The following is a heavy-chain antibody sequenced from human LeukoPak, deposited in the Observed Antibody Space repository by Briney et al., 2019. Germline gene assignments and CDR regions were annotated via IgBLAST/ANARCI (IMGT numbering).Heavy chain of an antibody. CDR1: GFTFSSFA. CDR3: ARGSALMVYTMGDY. J-gene: IGHJ4*02. Sequence: GGSLRLSCVASGFTFSSFAMHWVRQAPGKGLEYVSGISSNGVSTYYANSVKGRFSVSRDNSENTLYLQMGSLRADDMAVYYCARGSALMVYTMGDYWGQGSLVTVSS. CDR2: ISSNGVST. V-gene: IGHV3-64*01. D-gene: IGHD2-8*01.